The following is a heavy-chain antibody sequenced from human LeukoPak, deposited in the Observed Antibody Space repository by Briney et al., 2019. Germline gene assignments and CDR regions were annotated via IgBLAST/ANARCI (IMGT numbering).Heavy chain of an antibody. D-gene: IGHD3-22*01. CDR3: AREIVVVITTRDYYYMDV. CDR1: GFTFSSYG. J-gene: IGHJ6*03. Sequence: GGSLRLSCAASGFTFSSYGMSWVRQAPGKGLEWVSAISGSGGSTYYADSVKGRFTISRDNSKNTLYLQMNSLRAEDTAVYYCAREIVVVITTRDYYYMDVWGKGTTVTISS. CDR2: ISGSGGST. V-gene: IGHV3-23*01.